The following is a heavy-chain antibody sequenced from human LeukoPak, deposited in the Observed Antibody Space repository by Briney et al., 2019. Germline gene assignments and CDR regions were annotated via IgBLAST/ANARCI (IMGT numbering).Heavy chain of an antibody. V-gene: IGHV3-64*02. CDR2: ISADGGTT. Sequence: GGSVRVSCAASGLSFRGYGIHWVRQAVGKGLEYVSAISADGGTTYYADSVKDRFIISRDNAKNALYLQMGSLRNEDMAVFYCARGRGGPPFHYGRQRTRVIVSS. J-gene: IGHJ4*02. CDR3: ARGRGGPPFHY. CDR1: GLSFRGYG.